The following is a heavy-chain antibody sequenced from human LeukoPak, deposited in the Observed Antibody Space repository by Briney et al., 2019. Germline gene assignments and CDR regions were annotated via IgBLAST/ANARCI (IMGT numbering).Heavy chain of an antibody. Sequence: GESLKISCKGFGYSFTTYWIAWVRQVPGKGLEWMGIIYPADSDTSYNPSFEGQVTISVDKTVSTAYLHWSSLKASDTAMYYCATLPIAGHRNFDYWGQGTLVTVSS. V-gene: IGHV5-51*01. CDR2: IYPADSDT. D-gene: IGHD6-13*01. J-gene: IGHJ4*02. CDR3: ATLPIAGHRNFDY. CDR1: GYSFTTYW.